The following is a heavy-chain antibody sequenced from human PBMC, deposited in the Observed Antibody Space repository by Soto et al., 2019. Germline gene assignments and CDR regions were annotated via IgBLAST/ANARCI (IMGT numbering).Heavy chain of an antibody. Sequence: PGGSLRLSCAASAFTFNSHNMNWVRQAPGKGLEWVSSITGSSSSIFYADSVKGRFTISRDNAKNSLYLQMNSLRAEDTAVYYCARLVASETGYGMDVWGQGTTVTVSS. V-gene: IGHV3-21*01. D-gene: IGHD2-15*01. CDR3: ARLVASETGYGMDV. J-gene: IGHJ6*02. CDR1: AFTFNSHN. CDR2: ITGSSSSI.